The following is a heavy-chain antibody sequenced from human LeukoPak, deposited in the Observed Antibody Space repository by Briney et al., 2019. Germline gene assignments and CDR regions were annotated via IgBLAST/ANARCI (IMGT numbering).Heavy chain of an antibody. D-gene: IGHD2-15*01. V-gene: IGHV3-23*01. Sequence: GGSLRLSCAASGFTFSSYAMSWVPQAPGKGLEWVSAISGSGGSTYYADSVKGRFTISRDNSKNTLYLQMNSLRAEDTAVYYCAKVSDIVVVVAATSGHFDYWGQGTLVTVSS. CDR3: AKVSDIVVVVAATSGHFDY. CDR2: ISGSGGST. CDR1: GFTFSSYA. J-gene: IGHJ4*02.